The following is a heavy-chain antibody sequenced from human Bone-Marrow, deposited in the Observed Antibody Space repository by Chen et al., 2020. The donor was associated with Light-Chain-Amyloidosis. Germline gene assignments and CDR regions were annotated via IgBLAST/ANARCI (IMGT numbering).Heavy chain of an antibody. V-gene: IGHV4-39*07. CDR3: ARGPSEVKWGGVGSAYAFDV. Sequence: QLQESGPGLVEPSETLSLTCIVSGAPMSSREYYWAWVRQPPGKGLEWIGRLCYGDIIYKNPVLKSRVNLSVNQANNHVSLRLTAVAAGERATYFCARGPSEVKWGGVGSAYAFDVWGQGTVVTVSS. D-gene: IGHD1-26*01. J-gene: IGHJ3*01. CDR1: GAPMSSREYY. CDR2: LCYGDII.